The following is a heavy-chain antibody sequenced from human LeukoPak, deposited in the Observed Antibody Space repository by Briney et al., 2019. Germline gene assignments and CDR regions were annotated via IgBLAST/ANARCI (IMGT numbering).Heavy chain of an antibody. CDR1: GFTVSSNY. CDR3: ARGSSPDY. D-gene: IGHD6-13*01. CDR2: IYSGGST. V-gene: IGHV3-66*01. J-gene: IGHJ4*02. Sequence: GGSLRLSCAASGFTVSSNYMSWVRQAPGKGLEWVSVIYSGGSTYYADSVKGRFTISRGNAKNSLYLQMNSLRAEDTAVYYCARGSSPDYWGQGTLVTVSS.